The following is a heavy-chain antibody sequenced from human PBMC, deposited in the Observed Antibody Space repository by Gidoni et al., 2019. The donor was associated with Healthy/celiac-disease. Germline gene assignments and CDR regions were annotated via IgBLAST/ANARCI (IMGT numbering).Heavy chain of an antibody. D-gene: IGHD6-19*01. V-gene: IGHV4-34*01. Sequence: QVQLQQWGAGLLKPSETLSLTCAVYGGSFSGYYWSWIRQPPGKGLEWIGEINHSGSTNYNPSLKSRVTISVDTYKNQFSLKLSSVTAADTAVYYCARVSNSSGWYIDYWGQGTLVTVSS. CDR2: INHSGST. CDR3: ARVSNSSGWYIDY. CDR1: GGSFSGYY. J-gene: IGHJ4*02.